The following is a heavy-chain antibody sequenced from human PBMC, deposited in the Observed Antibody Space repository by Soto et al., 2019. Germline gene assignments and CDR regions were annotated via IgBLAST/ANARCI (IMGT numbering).Heavy chain of an antibody. CDR1: GYSFTNYW. V-gene: IGHV5-51*01. CDR3: ARRGRSSPSFNFGF. CDR2: PYPGDSAS. Sequence: GQSLKISCQGSGYSFTNYWIGLVRQLPGRGVEWVLSPYPGDSASRYSASCEGQVTSSAEKSSSTAYLQWSSLKDSDTAIYYCARRGRSSPSFNFGFLGQGIPVTVSS. J-gene: IGHJ4*02. D-gene: IGHD6-19*01.